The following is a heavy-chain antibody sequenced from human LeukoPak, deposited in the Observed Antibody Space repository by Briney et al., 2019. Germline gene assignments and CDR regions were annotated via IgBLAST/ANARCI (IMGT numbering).Heavy chain of an antibody. V-gene: IGHV1-2*02. Sequence: ASVKVSCKASGYTFTGYYMHWVRQAPGQGLEWMGWINPNSGGTNYAQKFQGRVTMTRDTSISTAYMELSRLRSDDTAVYYCARERSGRYFDWLPKPYYYYGMDVWGQGTTVTVSS. J-gene: IGHJ6*02. CDR2: INPNSGGT. CDR3: ARERSGRYFDWLPKPYYYYGMDV. D-gene: IGHD3-9*01. CDR1: GYTFTGYY.